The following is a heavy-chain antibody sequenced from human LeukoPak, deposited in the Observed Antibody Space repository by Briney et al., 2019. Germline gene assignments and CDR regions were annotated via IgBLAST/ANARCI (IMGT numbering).Heavy chain of an antibody. CDR1: GFNFNDYG. Sequence: GGSLRLSCAASGFNFNDYGMNWVRQAPGKGLEWVSGINWSGDSSAYADSVKGRFTISRDNAKNSLYLQMNSLRAEDTAVYYCARESVGDIVVVPAAQGWFDPWGQGTLVTVSP. CDR3: ARESVGDIVVVPAAQGWFDP. J-gene: IGHJ5*02. V-gene: IGHV3-20*04. CDR2: INWSGDSS. D-gene: IGHD2-2*01.